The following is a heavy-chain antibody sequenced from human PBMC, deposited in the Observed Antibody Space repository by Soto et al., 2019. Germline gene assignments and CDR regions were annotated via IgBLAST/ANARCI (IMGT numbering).Heavy chain of an antibody. D-gene: IGHD3-9*01. Sequence: ASVKVSCKASGYTFTSYYMHWVRQAPGQGLEWMGWINPNSGGTNYAQKFQGWVTMTRDTSISTAYMELSRLRSDDTAVYYCARESISYDILTGYFYYFDYWGQGTLVTVSS. CDR1: GYTFTSYY. CDR3: ARESISYDILTGYFYYFDY. CDR2: INPNSGGT. V-gene: IGHV1-2*04. J-gene: IGHJ4*02.